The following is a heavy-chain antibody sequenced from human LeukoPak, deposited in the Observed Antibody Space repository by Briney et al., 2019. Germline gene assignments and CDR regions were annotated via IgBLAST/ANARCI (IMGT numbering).Heavy chain of an antibody. CDR2: TYYRSQSYN. V-gene: IGHV6-1*01. CDR1: GDIVSSYNAV. CDR3: AREPKWAPGRLSPFHI. Sequence: SQTLSLTCAISGDIVSSYNAVWSWIRQSPSRGLEWLGRTYYRSQSYNDYAASVRSRLTINPDPSKNPFSLQLNSVAPEVTAVYSCAREPKWAPGRLSPFHIWGQETMVTVSS. D-gene: IGHD2/OR15-2a*01. J-gene: IGHJ3*02.